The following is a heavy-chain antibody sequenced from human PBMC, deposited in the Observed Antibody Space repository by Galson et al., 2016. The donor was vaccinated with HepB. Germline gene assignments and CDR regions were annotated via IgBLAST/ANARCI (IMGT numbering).Heavy chain of an antibody. V-gene: IGHV3-33*03. CDR2: IWSDGSKK. D-gene: IGHD4-11*01. CDR3: DREYHIGDYSDYDALDY. CDR1: GFTFNSNA. Sequence: SLRLSCAASGFTFNSNAFHWVRQAPGKGLDWVAVIWSDGSKKYYGDPVRGRFTISRDNSMNTLYLQMNGLTVEDTAIYYCDREYHIGDYSDYDALDYWGQGTLVTASS. J-gene: IGHJ4*02.